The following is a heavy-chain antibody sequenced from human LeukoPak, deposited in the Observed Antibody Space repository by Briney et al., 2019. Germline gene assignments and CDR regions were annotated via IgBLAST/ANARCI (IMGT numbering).Heavy chain of an antibody. CDR2: IDSGSTST. V-gene: IGHV3-11*06. CDR3: ARGRLSSGWYDD. Sequence: GGSLRLSCAASGFIFTDYYMSWVRHAPGKGLEGVSFIDSGSTSTKYADSVKGRFSISRDNAKNTLYLHMNSLRAEDTAVYYCARGRLSSGWYDDWGQGTLVTVSS. J-gene: IGHJ4*02. D-gene: IGHD6-19*01. CDR1: GFIFTDYY.